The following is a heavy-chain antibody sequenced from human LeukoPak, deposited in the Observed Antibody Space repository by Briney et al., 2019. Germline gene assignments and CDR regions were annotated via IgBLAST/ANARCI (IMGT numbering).Heavy chain of an antibody. D-gene: IGHD2-21*01. CDR1: GFTLNSYA. Sequence: GGPLRLSCAASGFTLNSYAMRWVRQAPGKGLAWVSAISDSGNTYHADSVKRRFTISRNSSKNTLFLPMNRLRPEDAPVYDCLKAPVTTCRGAYCYPFDYWGEGTLVTVSS. CDR2: ISDSGNT. CDR3: LKAPVTTCRGAYCYPFDY. J-gene: IGHJ4*02. V-gene: IGHV3-23*01.